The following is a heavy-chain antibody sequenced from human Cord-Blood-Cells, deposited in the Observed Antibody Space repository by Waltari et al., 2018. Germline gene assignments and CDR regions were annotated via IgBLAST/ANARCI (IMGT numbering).Heavy chain of an antibody. CDR2: INHSGST. J-gene: IGHJ4*02. Sequence: QVQLQQWGAGLLKPSETLSLTCAVYGGSFSVYYWIWIRQPPGKGLEWIGEINHSGSTNYNPSLKSRVTISVDTSKNQFSLKLSSVTAADTAVYYCARGGEGGVGDYWGQGTLVTVSS. CDR3: ARGGEGGVGDY. V-gene: IGHV4-34*01. D-gene: IGHD4-17*01. CDR1: GGSFSVYY.